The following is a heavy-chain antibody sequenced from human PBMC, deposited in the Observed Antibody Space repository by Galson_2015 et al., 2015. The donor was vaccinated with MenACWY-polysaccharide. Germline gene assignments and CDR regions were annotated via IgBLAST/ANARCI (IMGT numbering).Heavy chain of an antibody. D-gene: IGHD1-26*01. J-gene: IGHJ4*02. CDR3: ARVEKYSGSFYILY. CDR1: GSSISSGYY. Sequence: ETLSLTCAVSGSSISSGYYWGWTRPPPGKGLEWIASIFHSGTTYYNPSLKSRVTISVDTSKNQFSLKLSSVTAADTAVYYCARVEKYSGSFYILYWGQGTLVTVSS. CDR2: IFHSGTT. V-gene: IGHV4-38-2*01.